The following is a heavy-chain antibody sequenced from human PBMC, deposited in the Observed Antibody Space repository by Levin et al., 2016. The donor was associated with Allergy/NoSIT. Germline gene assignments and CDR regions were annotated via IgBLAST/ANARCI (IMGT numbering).Heavy chain of an antibody. Sequence: GGSLRLSCAASGFTFSNAWMSWVRQAPGKGLEWVGRIKSKTDGGTTDYAAPVKGRFTISRDDSKNTLYLQMNSLKTEDTAVYYCTTDLDYNDNWFDPWGQGTLVTVSS. CDR2: IKSKTDGGTT. CDR1: GFTFSNAW. J-gene: IGHJ5*02. V-gene: IGHV3-15*01. D-gene: IGHD4-11*01. CDR3: TTDLDYNDNWFDP.